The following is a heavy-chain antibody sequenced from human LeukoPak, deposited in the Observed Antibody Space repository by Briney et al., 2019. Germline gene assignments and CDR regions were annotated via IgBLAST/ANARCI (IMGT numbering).Heavy chain of an antibody. D-gene: IGHD4-17*01. CDR1: GGSISSYY. CDR2: IYYSGST. V-gene: IGHV4-59*01. J-gene: IGHJ5*02. CDR3: ARTVRHTNWFDP. Sequence: SETLSLTCTVSGGSISSYYWSWIRQPPGKGLEWIGYIYYSGSTNYNPSLKSRVTISVDTSKNQFSLKLSSVTAADTAVYYYARTVRHTNWFDPWGQGTLVTVSS.